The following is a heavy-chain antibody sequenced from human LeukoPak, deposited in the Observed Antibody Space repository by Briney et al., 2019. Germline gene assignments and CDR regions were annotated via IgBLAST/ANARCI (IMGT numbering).Heavy chain of an antibody. J-gene: IGHJ6*02. CDR2: MSYDGSNK. Sequence: GGSLRLSCAASGFTFSDYAMHWVRQAPGKGLEWVAVMSYDGSNKYYADSVKGRFTISRDNSKNTLYAQMSSLRVEDTAVYYCARDFQWLRAMDVWGQGTTVTVSS. V-gene: IGHV3-30-3*01. CDR1: GFTFSDYA. D-gene: IGHD6-19*01. CDR3: ARDFQWLRAMDV.